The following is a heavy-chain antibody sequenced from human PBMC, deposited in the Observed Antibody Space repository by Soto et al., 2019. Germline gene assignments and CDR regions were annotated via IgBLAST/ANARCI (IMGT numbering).Heavy chain of an antibody. V-gene: IGHV3-9*01. CDR3: AKDMHSSGWYEGMIDY. J-gene: IGHJ4*02. CDR2: ISWNSGSI. D-gene: IGHD6-19*01. Sequence: GGSLRLSCAASGFTFDDYAMHWVRQAPGKGLEWVSGISWNSGSIGYADPVKGRFTISRDNAKNSLYLQMNSLRAEDTALYYCAKDMHSSGWYEGMIDYWGQGTLVTVSS. CDR1: GFTFDDYA.